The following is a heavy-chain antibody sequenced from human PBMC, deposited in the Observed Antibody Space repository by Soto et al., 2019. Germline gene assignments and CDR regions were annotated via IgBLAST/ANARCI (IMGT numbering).Heavy chain of an antibody. D-gene: IGHD1-26*01. Sequence: SETLSLTCAVYGWSFNGYYLSLSPQRAGKGMEWIGEINHSESTNYIPSLTSRVIISVDTSKIQFSLKLSSVTAADTAVYYCASGSRWAPMYGWGQGTTVTVSS. CDR1: GWSFNGYY. CDR3: ASGSRWAPMYG. CDR2: INHSEST. J-gene: IGHJ6*02. V-gene: IGHV4-34*01.